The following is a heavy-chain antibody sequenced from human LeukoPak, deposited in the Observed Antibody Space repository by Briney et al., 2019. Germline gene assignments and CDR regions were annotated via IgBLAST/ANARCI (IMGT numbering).Heavy chain of an antibody. CDR1: GSMYNYY. J-gene: IGHJ4*02. V-gene: IGHV4-59*01. D-gene: IGHD6-19*01. Sequence: SETLSLTCTVSGSMYNYYWSWIRQPPGKGLEWIGYIHYSGSTNYNPSLKSRVTISVDTSKNQFSLKLSSVTAADTAVYYCERGVAGPSVDYWGQGTLVTVSS. CDR2: IHYSGST. CDR3: ERGVAGPSVDY.